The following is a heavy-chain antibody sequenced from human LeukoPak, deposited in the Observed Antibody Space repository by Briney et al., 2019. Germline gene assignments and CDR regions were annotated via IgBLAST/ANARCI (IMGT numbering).Heavy chain of an antibody. CDR3: AGSVAAGDYFDY. Sequence: ASVKVSCKASGYTFTSYDINWVRQATGQGLEWMGWMNPNSGNTGYAQKFQGRVTMTRNTSISTAYMELSSLRSEDTAVYYRAGSVAAGDYFDYWGQGTLVTVSS. J-gene: IGHJ4*02. D-gene: IGHD6-13*01. CDR1: GYTFTSYD. V-gene: IGHV1-8*01. CDR2: MNPNSGNT.